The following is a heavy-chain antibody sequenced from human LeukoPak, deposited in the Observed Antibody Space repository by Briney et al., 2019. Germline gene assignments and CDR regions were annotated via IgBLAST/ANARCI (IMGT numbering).Heavy chain of an antibody. CDR2: INPNDGDT. J-gene: IGHJ4*02. D-gene: IGHD2-2*01. Sequence: EASVKVSCKASGYTFPHYYMHWVRQAPGQGFEWMGWINPNDGDTNYAQKFRGRVTMPRDTSISTANMEVNRLRSNVTAVYYCARASFLYCSSSTCLFDDWGQGTLVTVSS. CDR3: ARASFLYCSSSTCLFDD. CDR1: GYTFPHYY. V-gene: IGHV1-2*02.